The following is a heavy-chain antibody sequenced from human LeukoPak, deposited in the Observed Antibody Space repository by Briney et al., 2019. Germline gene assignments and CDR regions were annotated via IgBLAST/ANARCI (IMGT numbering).Heavy chain of an antibody. Sequence: SETLSLTCTVSGGSISSSSYYWGWIRQPPGTGLEWIGSIYYSGSTYYNPSLKSRVTISVDTSKNQFSLKLSSVTAADTAVYYCARGSKDSSSWYVYYYYYMDVWGKGTTVTISS. CDR2: IYYSGST. CDR1: GGSISSSSYY. CDR3: ARGSKDSSSWYVYYYYYMDV. J-gene: IGHJ6*03. V-gene: IGHV4-39*01. D-gene: IGHD6-13*01.